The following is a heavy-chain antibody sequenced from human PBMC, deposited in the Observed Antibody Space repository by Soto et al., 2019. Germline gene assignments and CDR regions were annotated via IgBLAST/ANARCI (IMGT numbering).Heavy chain of an antibody. D-gene: IGHD2-8*01. CDR2: INPNSGGT. Sequence: QVPLVQSGAEVKKPGASVKVSCKASGYTFTGYYMHWVRQAPGQGLEWMGWINPNSGGTNYAQKFQGWVTMTRDTSISTAYMELSRLRSDDTAVYYCATNGNPQNYYYGMDVWGQGTTVTVSS. V-gene: IGHV1-2*04. CDR1: GYTFTGYY. CDR3: ATNGNPQNYYYGMDV. J-gene: IGHJ6*02.